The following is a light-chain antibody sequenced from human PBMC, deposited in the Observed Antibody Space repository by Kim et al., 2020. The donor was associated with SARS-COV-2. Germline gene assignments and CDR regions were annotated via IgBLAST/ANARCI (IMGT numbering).Light chain of an antibody. J-gene: IGLJ2*01. CDR2: GYN. CDR3: AAWDDNLNGVG. CDR1: FSNVGRNT. V-gene: IGLV1-44*01. Sequence: GKRGTISCSGSFSNVGRNTVNWWQQFPGTAPKLLIFGYNQRPSGVPARFSGSKSGTSASLAISGLQSEDEADYYCAAWDDNLNGVGFGGGTQLTVL.